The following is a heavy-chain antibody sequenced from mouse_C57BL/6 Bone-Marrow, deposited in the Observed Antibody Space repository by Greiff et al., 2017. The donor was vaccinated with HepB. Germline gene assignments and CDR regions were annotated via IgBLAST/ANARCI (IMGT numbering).Heavy chain of an antibody. CDR3: ARPDSSGPNWYFDV. CDR2: INPYNGGT. Sequence: EVQLQQSGPVLVKPGASVKMSCKASGYTFTDYYMNWVKQSHGKSLEWIGVINPYNGGTSYNQKFKGKATLTVDKSSSTAYMELNSLTSEDSAVYYCARPDSSGPNWYFDVWGTGTTVTVSS. J-gene: IGHJ1*03. D-gene: IGHD3-2*02. V-gene: IGHV1-19*01. CDR1: GYTFTDYY.